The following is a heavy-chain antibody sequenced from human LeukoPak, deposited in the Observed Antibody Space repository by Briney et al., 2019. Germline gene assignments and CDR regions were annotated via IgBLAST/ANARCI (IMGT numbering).Heavy chain of an antibody. Sequence: SQTLSLTCAISGDSVSSNSAAWNWIRQSPSRGLEWLGRTYYRSKWYNDYAVSVKSRITINPDTSKNQFSLNLSSVTAADTAVYYCARHDRIIASPLVWGQGILVTVSS. CDR1: GDSVSSNSAA. CDR2: TYYRSKWYN. J-gene: IGHJ4*02. V-gene: IGHV6-1*01. D-gene: IGHD2/OR15-2a*01. CDR3: ARHDRIIASPLV.